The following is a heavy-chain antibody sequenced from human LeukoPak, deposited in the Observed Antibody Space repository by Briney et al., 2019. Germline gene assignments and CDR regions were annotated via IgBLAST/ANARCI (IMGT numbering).Heavy chain of an antibody. J-gene: IGHJ4*02. Sequence: PSVSVSCTASGYTFTSYGISWVRQAPGQGLEWMGWISAYNGNTNYAQKLQGRVTMTTDTSTSTAYMELRSLRSDATAVYYCARERVAVAGHYFDYWGQGTLVTVSS. V-gene: IGHV1-18*01. CDR1: GYTFTSYG. D-gene: IGHD6-19*01. CDR3: ARERVAVAGHYFDY. CDR2: ISAYNGNT.